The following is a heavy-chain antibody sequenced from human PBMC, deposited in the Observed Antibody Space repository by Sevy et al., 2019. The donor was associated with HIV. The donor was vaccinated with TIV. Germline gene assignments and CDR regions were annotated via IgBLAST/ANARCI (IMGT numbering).Heavy chain of an antibody. Sequence: GGSLRLSCAASGFTFSKYWMGWVRQAPGKGLEWVANIKRDAGQKYYVDSVKGRFTISRDNAKNSLYLQMNSLRAEDTAVYFCARDDWNYYFHYWGQGTLVTVSS. CDR1: GFTFSKYW. D-gene: IGHD1-7*01. CDR3: ARDDWNYYFHY. J-gene: IGHJ4*02. V-gene: IGHV3-7*01. CDR2: IKRDAGQK.